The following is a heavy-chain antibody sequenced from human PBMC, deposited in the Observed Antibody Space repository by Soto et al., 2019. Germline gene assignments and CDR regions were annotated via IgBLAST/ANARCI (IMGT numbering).Heavy chain of an antibody. CDR1: GYSFINYW. Sequence: GELKKVCCKGSGYSFINYWISWVRQMPGKGLEWMGRIDPSDSYTNYSPSFQGHVTISADKSISTAYLQWSSLKASDTAMYYCAAPNCSSTSCYHLGYYYYGMDVWGQGTTVTV. V-gene: IGHV5-10-1*01. J-gene: IGHJ6*02. CDR2: IDPSDSYT. CDR3: AAPNCSSTSCYHLGYYYYGMDV. D-gene: IGHD2-2*01.